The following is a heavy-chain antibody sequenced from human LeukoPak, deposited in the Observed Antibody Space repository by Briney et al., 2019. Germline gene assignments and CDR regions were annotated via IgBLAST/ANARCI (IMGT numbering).Heavy chain of an antibody. CDR1: GGCISFYY. Sequence: SETLSLTCTVSGGCISFYYWSWIRQSPGKGLEWIRYIYDSGSANYNPSLKKRVTISIDTSKNQFSLRLSSVTAADTALYYCAREYSYGYFFDYWGQGTLVTVSS. V-gene: IGHV4-59*01. D-gene: IGHD5-18*01. J-gene: IGHJ4*02. CDR3: AREYSYGYFFDY. CDR2: IYDSGSA.